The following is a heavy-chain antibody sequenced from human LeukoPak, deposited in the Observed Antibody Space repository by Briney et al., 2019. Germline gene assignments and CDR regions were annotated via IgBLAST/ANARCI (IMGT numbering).Heavy chain of an antibody. D-gene: IGHD6-6*01. CDR3: ASDGGSSARGVWYFDY. Sequence: GGSLGLSCAASGFTFSSYGMHWVRQAPGKGLEWVAVIWYDGSNKYYADSVKGRFTISRDNSKNTLYLKMNRLRAEDTAVYYCASDGGSSARGVWYFDYCGQGTLVTVSS. CDR1: GFTFSSYG. J-gene: IGHJ4*02. V-gene: IGHV3-33*08. CDR2: IWYDGSNK.